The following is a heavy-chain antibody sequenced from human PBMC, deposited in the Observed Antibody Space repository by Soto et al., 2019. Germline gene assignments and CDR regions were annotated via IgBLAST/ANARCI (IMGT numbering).Heavy chain of an antibody. CDR2: IWYDGSNK. CDR3: ASVIYDSSGYSLDY. CDR1: VFTFISYC. Sequence: PCGSLRLSCAASVFTFISYCMHCVLHAPGKGLEWVAVIWYDGSNKYYADSVKGRFTISRDNSKNTLSLQMNSLRAEDTAVYYCASVIYDSSGYSLDYWGPGNLVTGFS. V-gene: IGHV3-33*01. D-gene: IGHD3-22*01. J-gene: IGHJ4*02.